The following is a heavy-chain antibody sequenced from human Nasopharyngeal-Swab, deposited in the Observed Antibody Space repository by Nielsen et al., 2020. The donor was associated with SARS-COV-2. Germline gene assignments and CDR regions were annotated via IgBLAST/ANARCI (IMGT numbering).Heavy chain of an antibody. CDR1: GFTFNSYW. J-gene: IGHJ6*02. CDR3: AKDRDSGDDSGEYYHYYGMDV. V-gene: IGHV3-74*01. CDR2: INTDGTSA. D-gene: IGHD5-12*01. Sequence: GESLKISCATSGFTFNSYWMHWVRQAPGQGLVWVSRINTDGTSANYADSVKGRFTISRDNAKNSLYLQMNSLRAEDTAVYYCAKDRDSGDDSGEYYHYYGMDVWGQGTSVTVS.